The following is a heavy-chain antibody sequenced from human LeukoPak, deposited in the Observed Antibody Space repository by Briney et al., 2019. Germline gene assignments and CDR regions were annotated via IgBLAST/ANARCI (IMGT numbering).Heavy chain of an antibody. D-gene: IGHD1-26*01. J-gene: IGHJ4*02. CDR2: IIPILGIA. V-gene: IGHV1-69*04. Sequence: ASVKVSCKASGGTFSSYAISWVRQAPGQGLEWMGRIIPILGIANYAQKFQGRVTITADKSTSTAYVELSSLRSEDTAVYYCAADWSGSYYFDYWGQGTLVTVSS. CDR3: AADWSGSYYFDY. CDR1: GGTFSSYA.